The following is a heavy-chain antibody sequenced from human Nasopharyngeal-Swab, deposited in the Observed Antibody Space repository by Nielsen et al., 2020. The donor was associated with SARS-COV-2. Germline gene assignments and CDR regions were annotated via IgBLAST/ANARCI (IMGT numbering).Heavy chain of an antibody. CDR2: IYYSGST. CDR3: ASRRITISPWFDP. D-gene: IGHD3-3*01. Sequence: SETLSLTCTVSGGSISSGGYYWSCIRQHPGKGLEWIGYIYYSGSTYYNPSLKSRVTISVDTSKNQFSLKLSSVTAADTAVYYCASRRITISPWFDPWGQGTLVTVSS. CDR1: GGSISSGGYY. J-gene: IGHJ5*02. V-gene: IGHV4-31*03.